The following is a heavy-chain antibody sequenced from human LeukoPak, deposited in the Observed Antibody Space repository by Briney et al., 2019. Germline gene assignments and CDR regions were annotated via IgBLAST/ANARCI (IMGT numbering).Heavy chain of an antibody. D-gene: IGHD6-6*01. J-gene: IGHJ3*01. Sequence: AGGSLRLSCAASGFTFSDYYMSWIRQAPGKGLEWVSYISSSGSTIYYADSVKGRFTISRDNAKNSLYLQINSLRAEDTAVYYCARSSYSSSSSVWGQGTMVTVSS. CDR2: ISSSGSTI. V-gene: IGHV3-11*01. CDR3: ARSSYSSSSSV. CDR1: GFTFSDYY.